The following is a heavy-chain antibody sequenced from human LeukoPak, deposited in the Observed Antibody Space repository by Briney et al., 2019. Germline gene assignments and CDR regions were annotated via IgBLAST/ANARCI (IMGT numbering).Heavy chain of an antibody. D-gene: IGHD3-10*01. V-gene: IGHV3-30*04. Sequence: GGSLRLSCAASGFTFSSYAMHWVRQAPGKGLEWVAVISYDGSNKYYADSVKGRFTISRDNSKNTLYLQMNSLRAEDTAVHYCARGPMVSYYFDYWGQGTLVTVSS. CDR1: GFTFSSYA. J-gene: IGHJ4*02. CDR2: ISYDGSNK. CDR3: ARGPMVSYYFDY.